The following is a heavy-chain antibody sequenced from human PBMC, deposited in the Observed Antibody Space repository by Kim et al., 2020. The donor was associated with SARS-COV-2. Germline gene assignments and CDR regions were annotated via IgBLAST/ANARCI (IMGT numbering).Heavy chain of an antibody. CDR3: ATSVVDFWSGYRPHYYYYGMDV. J-gene: IGHJ6*02. CDR2: ISSSGSTI. D-gene: IGHD3-3*01. V-gene: IGHV3-48*03. CDR1: GFTFSSYE. Sequence: GGSLRLSCAASGFTFSSYEMNWVRQAPGKGLEWVSYISSSGSTIYYADSVKGRFTISRDNAKNSLYLQMNSLRAEDTAVYYCATSVVDFWSGYRPHYYYYGMDVWGQGTTVTVSS.